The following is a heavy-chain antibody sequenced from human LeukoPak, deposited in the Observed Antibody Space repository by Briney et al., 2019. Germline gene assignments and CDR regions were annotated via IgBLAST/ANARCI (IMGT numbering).Heavy chain of an antibody. CDR3: ARAPHYSNYGPYYYGMDV. J-gene: IGHJ6*02. V-gene: IGHV3-11*06. Sequence: GGSLRLSCAASGFPFSDYYMSWIRQAPGKGLEGVSYISSSSSYTNYADSVKGRFTISRDNAKNSLYLQMNSLRAEDTAVYYCARAPHYSNYGPYYYGMDVWGQGTTVTVSS. D-gene: IGHD4-11*01. CDR1: GFPFSDYY. CDR2: ISSSSSYT.